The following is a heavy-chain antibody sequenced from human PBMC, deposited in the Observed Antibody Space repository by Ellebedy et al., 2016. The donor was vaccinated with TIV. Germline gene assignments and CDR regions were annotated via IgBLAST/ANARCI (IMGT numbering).Heavy chain of an antibody. Sequence: GESLKISXAASGFSLSDHYMSWIRQAPGKGLEWLSYISTSSSHINYADSVEGRFTISRDNAENSLYLQMNSLRAEDTAVYYCARGRCTGGVCPDFWGQGTLVTVSS. CDR2: ISTSSSHI. V-gene: IGHV3-11*06. CDR1: GFSLSDHY. J-gene: IGHJ4*02. D-gene: IGHD2-8*02. CDR3: ARGRCTGGVCPDF.